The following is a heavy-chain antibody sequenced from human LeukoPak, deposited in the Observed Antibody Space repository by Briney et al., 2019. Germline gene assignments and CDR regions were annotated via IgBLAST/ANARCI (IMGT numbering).Heavy chain of an antibody. Sequence: GGSLRHSCAASGFTFSSYAMHWVRQAPGKGLEWVAVISYDGSNKYYADSVKGRFTISRDNSKNTLYLQMNSLRAEDTAVYYCARDSGHSYGYYNYGMDVWGQGTTVTVSS. V-gene: IGHV3-30*14. D-gene: IGHD5-18*01. J-gene: IGHJ6*02. CDR3: ARDSGHSYGYYNYGMDV. CDR2: ISYDGSNK. CDR1: GFTFSSYA.